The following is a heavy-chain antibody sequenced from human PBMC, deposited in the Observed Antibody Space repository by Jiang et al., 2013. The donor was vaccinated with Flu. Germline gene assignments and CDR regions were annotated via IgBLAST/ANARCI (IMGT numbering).Heavy chain of an antibody. CDR2: IYHSGST. J-gene: IGHJ5*02. D-gene: IGHD3-3*01. V-gene: IGHV4-38-2*01. CDR3: ARVGTIFGVGNRPRDWFDP. Sequence: GSGLVKPSETLSLTCAVSGYSISSGYYWGWIRQPPGKGLEWIGSIYHSGSTYYNPSLKSRVTISVDTSKNQFSLKLSSVTAADTAVYYCARVGTIFGVGNRPRDWFDPWGQGTLVTVSS. CDR1: GYSISSGYY.